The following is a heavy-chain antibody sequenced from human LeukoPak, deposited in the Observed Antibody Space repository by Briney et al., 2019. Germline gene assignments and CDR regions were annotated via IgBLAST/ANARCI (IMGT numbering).Heavy chain of an antibody. CDR1: GYTFTCYY. D-gene: IGHD2-15*01. CDR3: ARASQEGWPTGPLK. Sequence: ASVKVSCKASGYTFTCYYMHWVRQAPGQGLEWMGWINPNSGGTNYAQKFQGRVTMTRDTSISTAYMELSRLRSDDTAVYYCARASQEGWPTGPLKWGQGTLVTVSS. CDR2: INPNSGGT. V-gene: IGHV1-2*02. J-gene: IGHJ4*02.